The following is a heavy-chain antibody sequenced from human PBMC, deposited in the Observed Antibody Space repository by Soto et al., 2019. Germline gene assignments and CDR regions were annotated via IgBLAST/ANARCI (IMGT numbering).Heavy chain of an antibody. D-gene: IGHD3-10*01. CDR2: INAGNGNT. CDR1: GYTFTSYA. Sequence: ASVKVSCKASGYTFTSYAMHWVRQAPGQRLEWMGWINAGNGNTKYSQKFQGRVTITRDTSASTAYMELSSLRSEDTAVYYCAVPITMVRGVFDYWGQGTLVTVSS. V-gene: IGHV1-3*01. J-gene: IGHJ4*02. CDR3: AVPITMVRGVFDY.